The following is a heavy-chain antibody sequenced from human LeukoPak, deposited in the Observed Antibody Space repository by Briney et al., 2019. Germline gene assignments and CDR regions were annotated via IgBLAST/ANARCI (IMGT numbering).Heavy chain of an antibody. V-gene: IGHV3-30-3*01. J-gene: IGHJ6*02. CDR3: ARDGQWEPGPYFYGMDV. CDR1: GVTFSSYA. Sequence: GRSLRLSCAASGVTFSSYAMHWVRQAPGKGLKWVAVISYDGSNKYYADSVKGRFTISRDNSKNTLYLQMNSLRAEDTAVYYCARDGQWEPGPYFYGMDVWGQGTTVTVSS. CDR2: ISYDGSNK. D-gene: IGHD1-26*01.